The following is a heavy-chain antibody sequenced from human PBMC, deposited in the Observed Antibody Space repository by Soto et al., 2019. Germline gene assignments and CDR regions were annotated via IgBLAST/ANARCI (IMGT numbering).Heavy chain of an antibody. CDR1: RLTLIDYA. D-gene: IGHD2-2*01. Sequence: LRLSFVASRLTLIDYARSWVRPAQGEGLEWVSVISGSGSSTYYAESVKGRFTISRDNSKNTLHLQMNSLRAEDTAVYYCAKRGVYCITASCYQDYWGQGTLVTVSS. CDR2: ISGSGSST. CDR3: AKRGVYCITASCYQDY. V-gene: IGHV3-23*01. J-gene: IGHJ4*02.